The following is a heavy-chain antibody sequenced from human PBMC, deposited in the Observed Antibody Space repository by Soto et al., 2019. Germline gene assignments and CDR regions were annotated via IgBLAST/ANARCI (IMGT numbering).Heavy chain of an antibody. D-gene: IGHD2-15*01. CDR3: AKCRGSGGSCYYFDY. V-gene: IGHV1-69*02. CDR1: GGTFSSYT. J-gene: IGHJ4*02. Sequence: QVQLVQSGAEVKKPGSSVKVSCKASGGTFSSYTISWVRQAPGQGLEWMGRIIPILGIANYAQKFQGRVTITADKSTSTAYMELSSLRSEDTAVYYCAKCRGSGGSCYYFDYWGQGTLVTVSS. CDR2: IIPILGIA.